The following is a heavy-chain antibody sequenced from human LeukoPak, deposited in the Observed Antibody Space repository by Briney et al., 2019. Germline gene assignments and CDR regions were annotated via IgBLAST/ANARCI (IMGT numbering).Heavy chain of an antibody. CDR2: FSGGGSNI. CDR3: VTVGVTHAFDI. Sequence: GGSLRLSCAASGFTFSSYTMNWVRQAPGKGLEWVSSFSGGGSNIYYADSLQGRFSISRDNTKNSLYLQMNSLRAEDTAVYYCVTVGVTHAFDIWGQGTMVTVSS. D-gene: IGHD1-26*01. CDR1: GFTFSSYT. J-gene: IGHJ3*02. V-gene: IGHV3-21*01.